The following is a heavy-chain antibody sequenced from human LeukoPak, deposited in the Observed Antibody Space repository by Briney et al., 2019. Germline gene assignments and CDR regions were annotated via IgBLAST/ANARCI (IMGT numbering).Heavy chain of an antibody. CDR2: INPDSGGT. Sequence: ASVKVSCKASGYTFTAYYMHWVRQAPGQGLEWMGWINPDSGGTNYAQKFQGRVTMTRDTSINTAYLELSSLRSDDTAVYYCAREPYGGKHPNWFDPWGQGTLVTVSS. CDR1: GYTFTAYY. D-gene: IGHD4-23*01. CDR3: AREPYGGKHPNWFDP. J-gene: IGHJ5*02. V-gene: IGHV1-2*02.